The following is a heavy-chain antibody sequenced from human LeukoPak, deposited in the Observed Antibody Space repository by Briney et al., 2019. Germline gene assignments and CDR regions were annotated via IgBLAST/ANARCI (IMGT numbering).Heavy chain of an antibody. V-gene: IGHV4-39*07. Sequence: SETLSLTCTVSGGSISSSSYYWGWIRQPPGKGLEWIGSIYYSGSTYYNPSLKSRVTISVDTSKNQFSLKLSSVTAADTAVYYCARSSRRGGYCSSTSCYYFDYWGRGTLVTVSS. CDR1: GGSISSSSYY. CDR3: ARSSRRGGYCSSTSCYYFDY. D-gene: IGHD2-2*03. J-gene: IGHJ4*02. CDR2: IYYSGST.